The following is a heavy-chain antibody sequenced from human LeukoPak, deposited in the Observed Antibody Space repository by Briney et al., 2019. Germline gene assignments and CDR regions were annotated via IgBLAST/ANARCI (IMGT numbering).Heavy chain of an antibody. CDR1: GFTVSSNY. D-gene: IGHD3-10*01. CDR3: AGGIDGSGRNNLYFDY. Sequence: PGGSLRLSCAASGFTVSSNYTSWVRQAPGKGLEWVSVIYSGGSTYYADSVKGRFTISRDNSKNTLYLQMNSLRAEDTAVYYCAGGIDGSGRNNLYFDYWGQGTLVTVSS. V-gene: IGHV3-53*01. CDR2: IYSGGST. J-gene: IGHJ4*02.